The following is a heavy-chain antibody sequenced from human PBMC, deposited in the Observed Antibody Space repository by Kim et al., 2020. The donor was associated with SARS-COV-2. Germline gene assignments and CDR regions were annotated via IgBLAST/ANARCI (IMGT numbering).Heavy chain of an antibody. CDR1: GFTFSSYG. J-gene: IGHJ6*01. CDR3: AKDCGLLSWLQLGYYYYG. V-gene: IGHV3-30*18. D-gene: IGHD5-12*01. CDR2: ISYDGSNK. Sequence: GGSLRLSCAASGFTFSSYGMHWVRQAPGKGLEWVAVISYDGSNKYYADSVKGRFTISRDNSKNTLYLQMNSLRAEDTAVYYCAKDCGLLSWLQLGYYYYG.